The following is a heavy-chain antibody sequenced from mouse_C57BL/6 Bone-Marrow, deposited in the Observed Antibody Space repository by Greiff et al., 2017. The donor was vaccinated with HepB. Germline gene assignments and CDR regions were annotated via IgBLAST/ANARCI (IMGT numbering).Heavy chain of an antibody. V-gene: IGHV1-76*01. Sequence: QVQLQQSGAELVRPGASVKLSCKASGYTFTDYYINWVKQRPGQGLEWIARIYPGSGNTYYNEKFKGKATLTAEKSSSTAYMQLSSLTSEDSAVYFCAVPYYSNPFAYWGQGTLFTVSA. CDR1: GYTFTDYY. D-gene: IGHD2-5*01. CDR2: IYPGSGNT. J-gene: IGHJ3*01. CDR3: AVPYYSNPFAY.